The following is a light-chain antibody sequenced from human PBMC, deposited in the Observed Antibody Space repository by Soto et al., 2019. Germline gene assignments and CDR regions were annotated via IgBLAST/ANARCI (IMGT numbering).Light chain of an antibody. V-gene: IGKV3-20*01. CDR1: QSISSSY. J-gene: IGKJ3*01. CDR2: GAS. CDR3: QQYGSSRFT. Sequence: EIVLTQSRGTLSLSPGERATLSCRASQSISSSYLAWYQQKPGQAPRLLVYGASSRATGIPDRFSGSGSGTDFTLTISRLEPEDFAVYYCQQYGSSRFTFGPGTKVGIK.